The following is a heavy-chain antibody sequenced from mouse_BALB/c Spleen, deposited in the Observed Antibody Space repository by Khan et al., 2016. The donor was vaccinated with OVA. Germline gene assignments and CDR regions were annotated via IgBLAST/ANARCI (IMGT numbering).Heavy chain of an antibody. V-gene: IGHV1-76*01. J-gene: IGHJ2*01. CDR3: AREEALYYFDY. Sequence: QMQLEESGAELVRPGASVKLSCKTSGYTFTTYWIHWVKQRSGQGLEWIARIYPGTGNIYYSANFKGKATLTADNSSSTAYMQFSSLKSEDSAVYFCAREEALYYFDYWGQGTTLTVSS. CDR1: GYTFTTYW. CDR2: IYPGTGNI. D-gene: IGHD3-2*02.